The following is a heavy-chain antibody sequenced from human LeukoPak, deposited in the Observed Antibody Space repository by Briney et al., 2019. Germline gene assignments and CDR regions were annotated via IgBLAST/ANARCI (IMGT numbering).Heavy chain of an antibody. CDR1: GFTFSSYA. J-gene: IGHJ4*02. CDR2: ISHDGSNT. V-gene: IGHV3-30*18. Sequence: GGSLRLSCAASGFTFSSYAMSWVRQAPGKGLEWLAIISHDGSNTYYADSVKGRITISRDNSKNTLYLQMNSLRAEDTAVYYCAKVRWGSDNALDSWGQGTLVTASS. D-gene: IGHD3-16*01. CDR3: AKVRWGSDNALDS.